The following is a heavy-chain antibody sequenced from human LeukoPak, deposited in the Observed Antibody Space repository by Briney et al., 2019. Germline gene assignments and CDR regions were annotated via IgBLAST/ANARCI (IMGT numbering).Heavy chain of an antibody. D-gene: IGHD1-26*01. J-gene: IGHJ6*02. Sequence: PGGSLKLSCAASGFSVTTNYMTWARKAPGKGLEWVSVIYAGGSTYYADSVKGRFTISRDSSDNTLYFQMNSLRTDDTAVYYCARVLWNGGSYPRYYYGMGVWGQGTTVTVSS. CDR2: IYAGGST. CDR1: GFSVTTNY. CDR3: ARVLWNGGSYPRYYYGMGV. V-gene: IGHV3-66*02.